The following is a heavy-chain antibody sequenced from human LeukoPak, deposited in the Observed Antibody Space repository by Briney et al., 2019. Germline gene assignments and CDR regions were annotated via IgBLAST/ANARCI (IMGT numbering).Heavy chain of an antibody. Sequence: PSETLSLTCTVSGGAISNYYWSWIRQPPGKGLEWIGYIYYSGSTNYNPSLKNRVTISLDTSKNQFSLKLNSVTAADTAVYYWARSVDTSMVGDYWGQGTLVTVSS. CDR3: ARSVDTSMVGDY. V-gene: IGHV4-59*01. CDR2: IYYSGST. CDR1: GGAISNYY. D-gene: IGHD5-18*01. J-gene: IGHJ4*02.